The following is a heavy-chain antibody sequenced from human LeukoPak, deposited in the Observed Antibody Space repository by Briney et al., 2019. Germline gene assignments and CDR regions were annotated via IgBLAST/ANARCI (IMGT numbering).Heavy chain of an antibody. D-gene: IGHD5-12*01. J-gene: IGHJ6*03. CDR2: INSDGSST. Sequence: GGSLRLSCVASGFTFSSYWMHWVRQAPGKGLVWVSRINSDGSSTKCADSVKGRFTISRDNSKNTLYLQMKSLRAEDTAVYYCAKGGGYEAQYYYYYLDVWGKGTTVTVSS. V-gene: IGHV3-74*03. CDR3: AKGGGYEAQYYYYYLDV. CDR1: GFTFSSYW.